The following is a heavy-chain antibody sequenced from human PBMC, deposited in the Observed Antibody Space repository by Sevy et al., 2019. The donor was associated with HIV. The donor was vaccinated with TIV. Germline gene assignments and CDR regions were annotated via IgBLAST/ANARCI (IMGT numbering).Heavy chain of an antibody. J-gene: IGHJ1*01. V-gene: IGHV3-7*01. CDR2: INKGGSQE. Sequence: GGSLRLSCAASGLTFSSYWMTWVRQAPGKGLEWVANINKGGSQEYYVDSVKGRFTISRDKAKNSLYLQINSLRAEDTAVYYCATILPAGVPAEYFQHWGQGTLVTVSS. D-gene: IGHD2-2*01. CDR3: ATILPAGVPAEYFQH. CDR1: GLTFSSYW.